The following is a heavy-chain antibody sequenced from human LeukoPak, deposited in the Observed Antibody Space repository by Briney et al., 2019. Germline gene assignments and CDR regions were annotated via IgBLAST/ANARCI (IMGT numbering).Heavy chain of an antibody. CDR2: IIPIFGTA. D-gene: IGHD3-22*01. V-gene: IGHV1-69*05. CDR1: GGTFSSYA. J-gene: IGHJ4*02. Sequence: SVKVSCKASGGTFSSYAISRVRQAPGQGLEWMGGIIPIFGTANYAQKFQGRVTITTDESTSTAYMELSSLRSEDTAVYYCARGWYYYDSSAPFGYWGQGTLVTVSS. CDR3: ARGWYYYDSSAPFGY.